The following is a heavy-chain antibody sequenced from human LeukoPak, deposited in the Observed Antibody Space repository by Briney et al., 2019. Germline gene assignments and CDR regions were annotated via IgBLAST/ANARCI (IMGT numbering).Heavy chain of an antibody. J-gene: IGHJ4*02. CDR3: AKEGSNGDFDY. CDR1: GFTFSSYD. CDR2: ISYDGSNK. Sequence: GGSLRLSCAAPGFTFSSYDMHWVRQAPGKGLGWVTVISYDGSNKYYGDSVKGRFTISRDNSKNTLYLKMNSLRAEDTAVYYCAKEGSNGDFDYWGQGTLVTVSS. V-gene: IGHV3-30*18. D-gene: IGHD1-26*01.